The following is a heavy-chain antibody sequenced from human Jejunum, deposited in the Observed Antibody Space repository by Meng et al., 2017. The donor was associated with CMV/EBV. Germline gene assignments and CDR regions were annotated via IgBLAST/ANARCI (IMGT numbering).Heavy chain of an antibody. CDR2: ISSSSGYI. Sequence: AASGFTFSQYYLDWVRQAPGKGLEWVSSISSSSGYIYYADSVKGRFTISRDNAKNSAYLQMNRMRAEDTAVYHCVGQATANDAFDIWGQGTVVTVSS. CDR1: GFTFSQYY. V-gene: IGHV3-21*01. D-gene: IGHD1-26*01. J-gene: IGHJ3*02. CDR3: VGQATANDAFDI.